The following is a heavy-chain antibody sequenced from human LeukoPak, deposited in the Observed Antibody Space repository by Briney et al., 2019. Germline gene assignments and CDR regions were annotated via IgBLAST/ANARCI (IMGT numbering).Heavy chain of an antibody. V-gene: IGHV3-48*03. D-gene: IGHD3-22*01. CDR3: ARLGGEPDSSGYYYYGGDY. Sequence: GGSLRLSCAASGFTFSSYEMNWVRQAPGKGLEWVSYISSSGSTIYYADSVKGRFTISRDNSENTLFLRMNSLRAEDTAVYYCARLGGEPDSSGYYYYGGDYWGQGTMVTVSS. J-gene: IGHJ4*02. CDR1: GFTFSSYE. CDR2: ISSSGSTI.